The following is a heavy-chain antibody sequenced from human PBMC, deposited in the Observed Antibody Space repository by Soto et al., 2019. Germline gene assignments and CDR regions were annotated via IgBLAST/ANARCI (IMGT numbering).Heavy chain of an antibody. Sequence: GGSLRLSCAASGFTFSSYAMHWVRQAPGKGLEWVAVISYDGSNKYYADSVKGRFTISRDNSKNTLYLQMNSLRAEDTAVYYCARELELPPYYYYYGMDVWGQGTTVTVSS. D-gene: IGHD1-7*01. V-gene: IGHV3-30-3*01. CDR3: ARELELPPYYYYYGMDV. CDR2: ISYDGSNK. J-gene: IGHJ6*02. CDR1: GFTFSSYA.